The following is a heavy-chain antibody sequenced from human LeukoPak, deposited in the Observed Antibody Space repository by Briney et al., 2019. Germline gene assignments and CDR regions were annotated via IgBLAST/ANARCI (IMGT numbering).Heavy chain of an antibody. CDR2: INSDGSSL. CDR1: GFTFSSYW. Sequence: GGSLRLSCAASGFTFSSYWVQWVRQAPGKGLVWISRINSDGSSLSYADSVKGRFTISRDNAKNTVYLQMNSLRAEDTAVYYWARSRYTGSHFDYWGQGTLVTVSS. J-gene: IGHJ4*02. CDR3: ARSRYTGSHFDY. V-gene: IGHV3-74*01. D-gene: IGHD1-26*01.